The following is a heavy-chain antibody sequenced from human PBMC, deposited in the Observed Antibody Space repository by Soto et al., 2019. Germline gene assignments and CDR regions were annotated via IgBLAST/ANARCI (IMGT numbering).Heavy chain of an antibody. CDR3: ARLQVATYYYYYGMDV. J-gene: IGHJ6*02. CDR2: INHSGST. V-gene: IGHV4-34*01. D-gene: IGHD5-12*01. CDR1: GGSFSGYY. Sequence: LSLTCAVYGGSFSGYYWSWIRQPPGKGLEWIGEINHSGSTNYNPSLKSRVTISVDTSKNQFSLKLSSVTAADTAVYYCARLQVATYYYYYGMDVWGQGTTVTVSS.